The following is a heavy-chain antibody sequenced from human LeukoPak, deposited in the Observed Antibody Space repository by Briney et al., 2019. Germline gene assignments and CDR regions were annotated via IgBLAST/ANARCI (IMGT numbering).Heavy chain of an antibody. J-gene: IGHJ4*02. CDR3: AKSRISFSGQTDH. D-gene: IGHD5-12*01. CDR2: ISSSSI. CDR1: GFTFSTYG. V-gene: IGHV3-21*05. Sequence: GGSLRLSCAASGFTFSTYGMNWFRQAPGKGLEWLSYISSSSINYADSVKGRFTSSRDNAKNSLYLQMNSLRAEDTAVYYCAKSRISFSGQTDHWGQGTLVTVSS.